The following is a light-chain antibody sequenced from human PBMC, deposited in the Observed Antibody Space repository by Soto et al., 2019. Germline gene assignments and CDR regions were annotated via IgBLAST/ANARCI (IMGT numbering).Light chain of an antibody. J-gene: IGLJ1*01. V-gene: IGLV2-14*01. CDR3: SSYAGSSNV. CDR2: EVS. Sequence: QPALTQPASVSGSPGQSITISCTGSSSDVGDYNYVSWYQQHPGKAPKLMIYEVSNRPSGVSNRFSGSKSGNTASLTVSGLQAEDEADYCCSSYAGSSNVFGTGTKATVL. CDR1: SSDVGDYNY.